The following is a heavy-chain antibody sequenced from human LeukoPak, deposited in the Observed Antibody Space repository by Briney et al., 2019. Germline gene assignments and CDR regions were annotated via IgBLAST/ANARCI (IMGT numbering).Heavy chain of an antibody. CDR3: ARQEDSSSWYFVSFDY. Sequence: GGSLRLSCAASGFTFSSYSMNWVRQAPGKGLEWVSYISSSSSHIYYADSVKGRITISRDNAKNSLYLQMNSLRAEDTAVYYCARQEDSSSWYFVSFDYWGQGTLVTVSS. V-gene: IGHV3-21*01. CDR2: ISSSSSHI. D-gene: IGHD6-13*01. CDR1: GFTFSSYS. J-gene: IGHJ4*02.